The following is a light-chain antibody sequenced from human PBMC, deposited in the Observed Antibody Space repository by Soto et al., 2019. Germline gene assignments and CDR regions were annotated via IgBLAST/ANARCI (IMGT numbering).Light chain of an antibody. J-gene: IGKJ3*01. V-gene: IGKV3-15*01. CDR1: QSVSSN. Sequence: EIVMTQSPATLSVSPGERATLSCRASQSVSSNLAWYQQKPGQAPRLLIYGASTRATGIPARFSGSGSGTEFTLTISSMQSGDFSVSYCQQYNNWPFTFGPGTKVDIK. CDR3: QQYNNWPFT. CDR2: GAS.